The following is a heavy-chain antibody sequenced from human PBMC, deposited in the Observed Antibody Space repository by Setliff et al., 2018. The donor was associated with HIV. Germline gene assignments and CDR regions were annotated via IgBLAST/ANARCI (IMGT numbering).Heavy chain of an antibody. D-gene: IGHD2-2*02. CDR2: ISAGGGDT. V-gene: IGHV3-23*01. Sequence: GGSLRLSCAAPGFTFSSYAMSWVRQAPGKGLEWVSTISAGGGDTYYADSVKGRFTISRDKSKNTLSLQMNSLRAEDTAVYYCAKASVTSIQYFDYWGQGTLVTVSS. CDR1: GFTFSSYA. CDR3: AKASVTSIQYFDY. J-gene: IGHJ4*02.